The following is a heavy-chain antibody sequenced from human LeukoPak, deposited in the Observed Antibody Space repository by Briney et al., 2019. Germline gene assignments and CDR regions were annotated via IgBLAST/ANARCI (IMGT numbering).Heavy chain of an antibody. CDR2: INPKSGAT. J-gene: IGHJ4*02. CDR1: GYAFTGYD. V-gene: IGHV1-2*02. D-gene: IGHD1-26*01. Sequence: ASVKVSCKASGYAFTGYDIHWVRQAPGQGLEWMGRINPKSGATSYAQKSQGRVTMTRDTSISTAYMELSGLTSDDTAVYSCARDIRGSYDYWGQGTVVTVSS. CDR3: ARDIRGSYDY.